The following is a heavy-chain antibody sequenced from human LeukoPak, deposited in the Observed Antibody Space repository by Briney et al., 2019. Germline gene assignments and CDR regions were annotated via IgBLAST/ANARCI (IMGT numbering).Heavy chain of an antibody. Sequence: PGGSLRLSCEVSGFIFSSYWMSWVRQAPGKGPEWVAHIRQDGSEKDYVDSVKGRFTISRGNAKNSLYLQMSSLRAEDTAVYYCGRGSRISDYWGQGTQVTVSS. CDR2: IRQDGSEK. CDR1: GFIFSSYW. J-gene: IGHJ4*02. CDR3: GRGSRISDY. D-gene: IGHD2-15*01. V-gene: IGHV3-7*01.